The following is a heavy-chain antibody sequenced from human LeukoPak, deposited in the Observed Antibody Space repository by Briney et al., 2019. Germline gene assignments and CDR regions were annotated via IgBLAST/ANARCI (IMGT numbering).Heavy chain of an antibody. Sequence: SETLSLTCAVYGGSFSGYYWSWIRQPPGKGLEWIGEINHSGSTNYNPSLKSRVTISVDTSKNQFSLKLSSVTAADTAVYYCARGDYYDSSGRNWGQGTLVTVSS. CDR2: INHSGST. V-gene: IGHV4-34*01. CDR3: ARGDYYDSSGRN. D-gene: IGHD3-22*01. CDR1: GGSFSGYY. J-gene: IGHJ4*02.